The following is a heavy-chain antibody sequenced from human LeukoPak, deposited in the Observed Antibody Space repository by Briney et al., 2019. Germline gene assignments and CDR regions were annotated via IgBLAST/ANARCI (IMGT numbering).Heavy chain of an antibody. CDR2: ISGSGGST. D-gene: IGHD6-13*01. Sequence: QSGGSLRLSCAAYGFTFTSYAMSWVRQAPGKGMGWVSSISGSGGSTYYADSVKGRFTISRDNSTNTLYLQMSSLRAEDTAVYYCAKVSSSWFRGFWDYWGQGTLVTVSS. V-gene: IGHV3-23*01. CDR1: GFTFTSYA. J-gene: IGHJ4*02. CDR3: AKVSSSWFRGFWDY.